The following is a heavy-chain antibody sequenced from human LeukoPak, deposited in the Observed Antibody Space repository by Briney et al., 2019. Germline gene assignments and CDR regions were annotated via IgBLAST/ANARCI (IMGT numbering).Heavy chain of an antibody. CDR1: GGSISSSSYY. CDR3: ARQRLDCSGGSCYHGDFDY. J-gene: IGHJ4*02. V-gene: IGHV4-39*01. D-gene: IGHD2-15*01. CDR2: IYYSGST. Sequence: SVTLSLTCTVSGGSISSSSYYWGWIRQPPGKGLEWIGSIYYSGSTYYNPSLKSRVTISVDTSKNQFSLKLSSVTAADTAVYYCARQRLDCSGGSCYHGDFDYWGQGTLVTVSS.